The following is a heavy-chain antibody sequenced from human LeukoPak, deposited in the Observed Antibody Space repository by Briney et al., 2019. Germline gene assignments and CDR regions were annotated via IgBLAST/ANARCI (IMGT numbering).Heavy chain of an antibody. CDR1: GYTFTSYD. V-gene: IGHV1-8*01. J-gene: IGHJ5*02. Sequence: ASVKVSCEASGYTFTSYDINWVRQATGQGLEWMGWMNPNSGNTAYAQKFQGRVTITRNTSISTAYMELSSLRSDDTAVYYCARDRLIMITFGGVQFDPWGQGTLVTVSS. CDR3: ARDRLIMITFGGVQFDP. CDR2: MNPNSGNT. D-gene: IGHD3-16*01.